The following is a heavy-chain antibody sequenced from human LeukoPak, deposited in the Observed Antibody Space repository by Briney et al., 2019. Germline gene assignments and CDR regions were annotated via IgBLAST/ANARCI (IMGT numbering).Heavy chain of an antibody. V-gene: IGHV3-21*01. J-gene: IGHJ6*02. CDR1: GFTFSSYW. CDR2: ISSSSSYI. CDR3: ARDFGVPAGYGMDV. D-gene: IGHD2-2*01. Sequence: GGSLRLSCAASGFTFSSYWMSWVRQAPGKGLEWVSSISSSSSYIYYADSVKGRFTISRDNAKNSLYLQMNSLRAEDTAVYYCARDFGVPAGYGMDVWGQGTTVTVSS.